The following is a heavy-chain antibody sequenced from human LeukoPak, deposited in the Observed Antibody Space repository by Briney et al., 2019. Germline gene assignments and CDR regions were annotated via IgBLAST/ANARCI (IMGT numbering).Heavy chain of an antibody. Sequence: GGSLRLSCAASGFTFSSYGMHWVRQAPGKGLVWVSRIDEDRKTIDYADSVKGRFTISRDNAKDTLYLQMSSLRDEDTAVYYCVSDLCGGDDQWGRGTLVTLSS. V-gene: IGHV3-74*01. D-gene: IGHD3-3*01. CDR3: VSDLCGGDDQ. CDR2: IDEDRKTI. J-gene: IGHJ5*02. CDR1: GFTFSSYG.